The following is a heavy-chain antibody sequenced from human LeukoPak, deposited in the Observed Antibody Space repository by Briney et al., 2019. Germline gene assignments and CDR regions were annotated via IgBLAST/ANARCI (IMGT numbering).Heavy chain of an antibody. J-gene: IGHJ4*02. CDR2: IIPIFGTA. D-gene: IGHD1-26*01. Sequence: SVKVSCKASGGTFSSYAISWVRQAPGQGLEWMGGIIPIFGTANYAQKFQGRVTITADESTSTAYMELSSLRSEDTAVYYCARAREDGGATVIHFDYWGQGTLVTDSS. CDR1: GGTFSSYA. V-gene: IGHV1-69*01. CDR3: ARAREDGGATVIHFDY.